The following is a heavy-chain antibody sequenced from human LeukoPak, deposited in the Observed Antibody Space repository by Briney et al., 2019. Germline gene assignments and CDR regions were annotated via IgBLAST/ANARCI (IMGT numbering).Heavy chain of an antibody. Sequence: GGSLRLSCAASGFSFSSYRMNWVRQAPGKGLEWVSYISSSSSSIYYADSVKGRFTISRDNAKSSLYLQMNSLRDGDTAVYFCARASDDYNLVDYWGQGTLVTVSS. V-gene: IGHV3-48*02. J-gene: IGHJ4*02. D-gene: IGHD4-4*01. CDR2: ISSSSSSI. CDR1: GFSFSSYR. CDR3: ARASDDYNLVDY.